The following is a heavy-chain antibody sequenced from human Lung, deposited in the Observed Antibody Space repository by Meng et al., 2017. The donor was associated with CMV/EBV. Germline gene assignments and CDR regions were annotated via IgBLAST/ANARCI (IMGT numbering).Heavy chain of an antibody. CDR2: IKQDGSEK. CDR1: GFILSSYW. CDR3: ARNPVTNRRGSHFDC. D-gene: IGHD4-17*01. J-gene: IGHJ4*02. V-gene: IGHV3-7*01. Sequence: GGSLRLXXAASGFILSSYWMSWVRQAPGKGLEWVANIKQDGSEKYYVDSVRGRFTISRDNAKSSLYLQMNGLRAEDTAVYYCARNPVTNRRGSHFDCWGQGXLVTVPQ.